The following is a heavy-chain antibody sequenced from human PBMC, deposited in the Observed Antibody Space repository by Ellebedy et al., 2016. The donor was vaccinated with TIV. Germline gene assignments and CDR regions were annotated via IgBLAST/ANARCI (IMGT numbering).Heavy chain of an antibody. J-gene: IGHJ4*02. D-gene: IGHD5-18*01. CDR1: GGTFSSYA. V-gene: IGHV1-69*13. Sequence: SVKVSCXASGGTFSSYAISWVRQAPGQGLEWMGGIIPIFGTANYAQKFQGRVTITADESTSTAYMELSRLRSDDTAVYYCARDLGYSYGYRYWGQGTLVTVSS. CDR3: ARDLGYSYGYRY. CDR2: IIPIFGTA.